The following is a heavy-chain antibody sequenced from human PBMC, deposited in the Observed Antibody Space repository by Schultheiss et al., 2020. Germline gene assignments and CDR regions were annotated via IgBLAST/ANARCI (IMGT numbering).Heavy chain of an antibody. J-gene: IGHJ5*02. Sequence: SQTLSLTCAVYGGSFSGYYWNWMRQAPGKGLEWIGYIFYTGSIDYNPSLQSRVTISVDTSNNQFSLKLRSVSAADTAVYYCAREGGSDPWGQGTLVTVSS. D-gene: IGHD3-16*01. V-gene: IGHV4-59*01. CDR1: GGSFSGYY. CDR2: IFYTGSI. CDR3: AREGGSDP.